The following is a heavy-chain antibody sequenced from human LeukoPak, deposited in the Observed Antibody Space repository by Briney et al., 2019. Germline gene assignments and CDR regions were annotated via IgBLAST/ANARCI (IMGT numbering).Heavy chain of an antibody. J-gene: IGHJ4*02. CDR2: ISSSGSTI. V-gene: IGHV3-11*04. Sequence: GGSLRLSCAASGFTFSDYYMSWIRQAPGKGLEWVSYISSSGSTIYYADSVKGRFTISRDNAKNSLYLQMDSLRAEDTAVYYCARMGLLYSSSAEAFEYWGQGTLVTVSS. CDR3: ARMGLLYSSSAEAFEY. D-gene: IGHD6-6*01. CDR1: GFTFSDYY.